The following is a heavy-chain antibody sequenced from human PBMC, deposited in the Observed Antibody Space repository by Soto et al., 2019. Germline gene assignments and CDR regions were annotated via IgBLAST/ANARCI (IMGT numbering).Heavy chain of an antibody. Sequence: EVQVLDSGGGLVQPGGSLRLSCAASGFTFSNYAMSWVRQAPGKGLEWVSTISDSGGTTYYAGSVKGRFTITRDNYQNTLYMQMNHMRAEETAVYYCAKRSNTPAAMKSPFDYWGQGTLVTVSS. D-gene: IGHD2-2*01. CDR1: GFTFSNYA. CDR2: ISDSGGTT. CDR3: AKRSNTPAAMKSPFDY. J-gene: IGHJ4*02. V-gene: IGHV3-23*01.